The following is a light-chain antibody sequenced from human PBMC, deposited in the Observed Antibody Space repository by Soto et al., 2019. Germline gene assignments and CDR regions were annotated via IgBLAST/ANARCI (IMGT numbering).Light chain of an antibody. CDR1: SSDVGSYNR. CDR3: ASYTSSRAWV. V-gene: IGLV2-18*02. J-gene: IGLJ3*02. Sequence: QSALTQPPSVSGSPGQSVTISCTGTSSDVGSYNRVSWYQQPPGTAPKLMIYEVTNRPSGVPNRFSASKSGNTASLTISGLQAEDEADYYCASYTSSRAWVFGGGTKATVL. CDR2: EVT.